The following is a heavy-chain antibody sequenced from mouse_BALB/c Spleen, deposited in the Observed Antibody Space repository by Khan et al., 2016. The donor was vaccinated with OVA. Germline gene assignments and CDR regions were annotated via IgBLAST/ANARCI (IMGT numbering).Heavy chain of an antibody. D-gene: IGHD2-4*01. CDR1: GYSITSEFA. Sequence: EVQLQESGPGLVKPSQSLSLTCTVTGYSITSEFAWNWIRQFPGNKLEWMGYISYSGNTRYNPSLKSLISITRDTSRNQFFLQLNSVTTEDTATYYCARKDYYDYDPFSYWGHGTVVTPSA. J-gene: IGHJ3*01. CDR2: ISYSGNT. V-gene: IGHV3-2*02. CDR3: ARKDYYDYDPFSY.